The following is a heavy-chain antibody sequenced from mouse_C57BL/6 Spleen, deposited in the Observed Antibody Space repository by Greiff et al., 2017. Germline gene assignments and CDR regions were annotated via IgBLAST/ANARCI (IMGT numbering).Heavy chain of an antibody. CDR2: IDPSDSYT. CDR3: ARLLWLRGVYYAMGY. J-gene: IGHJ4*01. CDR1: GYTFTSYW. V-gene: IGHV1-59*01. D-gene: IGHD2-2*01. Sequence: QVQLQQPGAELVRPGTSVKLSCKASGYTFTSYWMHWVKQRPGQGLEWIGVIDPSDSYTNYNQKFKGKATLTVDTSSSTAYMQLSSLTSEDSAVYYCARLLWLRGVYYAMGYWGQGTSVTVSS.